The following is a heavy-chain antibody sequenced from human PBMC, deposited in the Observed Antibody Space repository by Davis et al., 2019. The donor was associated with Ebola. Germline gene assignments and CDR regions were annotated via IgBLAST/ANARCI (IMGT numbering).Heavy chain of an antibody. Sequence: GESLKISCTASGFTFGDYAMSWVRQAPGKGLEWVAVISYDGASKYYADSVRGRFTISRDNSNNTLYVQMNSLRAEDSAVYYCARDSVDSHFYFYGLDVWGPGTTVTVSS. CDR1: GFTFGDYA. V-gene: IGHV3-30-3*01. J-gene: IGHJ6*02. CDR2: ISYDGASK. CDR3: ARDSVDSHFYFYGLDV. D-gene: IGHD2-15*01.